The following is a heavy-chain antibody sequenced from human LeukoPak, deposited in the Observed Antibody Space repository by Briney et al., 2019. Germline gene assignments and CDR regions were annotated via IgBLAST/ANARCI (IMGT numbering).Heavy chain of an antibody. J-gene: IGHJ4*02. CDR3: ARGRGWLRFEYYFDY. CDR2: IYSGGST. V-gene: IGHV3-53*04. D-gene: IGHD5-12*01. Sequence: GGSLRLSCAASGFTVSSNYMSWVRQAPGKGLEWVSVIYSGGSTYYADSVKGRFTISRHNSKNTLYLQMNSLRAEDTAGYYCARGRGWLRFEYYFDYWGQGTLVTVSS. CDR1: GFTVSSNY.